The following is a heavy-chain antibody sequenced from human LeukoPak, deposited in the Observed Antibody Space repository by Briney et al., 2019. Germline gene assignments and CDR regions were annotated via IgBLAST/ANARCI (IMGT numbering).Heavy chain of an antibody. V-gene: IGHV3-15*07. Sequence: PGGSLRLSCVAYGFTFSNAWMNWVRQAPGKGLEWVGRIKSKIDGGTTDYAAPVKGRFTISRDDSKNMLYLQMNSLKTEDTAVYYCTTPSFNCSGGSCYGRQYYYGMDVWGQGTTVTVSS. CDR2: IKSKIDGGTT. CDR3: TTPSFNCSGGSCYGRQYYYGMDV. J-gene: IGHJ6*02. CDR1: GFTFSNAW. D-gene: IGHD2-15*01.